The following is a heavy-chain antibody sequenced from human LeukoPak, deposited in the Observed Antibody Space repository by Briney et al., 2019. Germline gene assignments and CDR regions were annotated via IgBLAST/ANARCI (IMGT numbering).Heavy chain of an antibody. Sequence: GGSLSLTCAASGFTISSYERNWVRQAPGKGLEWVSYISSSGSTIYYADSVKGRFTISRDNAKNSLYLQMNSLRAEDTAVYYCARAYAGTLFYWGQGTLVTVSS. CDR2: ISSSGSTI. J-gene: IGHJ4*02. V-gene: IGHV3-48*03. CDR1: GFTISSYE. D-gene: IGHD4-23*01. CDR3: ARAYAGTLFY.